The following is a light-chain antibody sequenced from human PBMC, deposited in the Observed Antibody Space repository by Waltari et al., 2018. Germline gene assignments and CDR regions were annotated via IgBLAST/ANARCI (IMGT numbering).Light chain of an antibody. V-gene: IGLV3-1*01. J-gene: IGLJ2*01. CDR3: QAWDSSTLV. CDR1: ELGDKF. Sequence: SYELTQSPSVSVSPGQTASITCSGNELGDKFTCWYQQRPGQSPVLVIYQDNKRPSGISERFSGSNSGNTATLTVTGTQATDEADYYCQAWDSSTLVFGGGTKLIVL. CDR2: QDN.